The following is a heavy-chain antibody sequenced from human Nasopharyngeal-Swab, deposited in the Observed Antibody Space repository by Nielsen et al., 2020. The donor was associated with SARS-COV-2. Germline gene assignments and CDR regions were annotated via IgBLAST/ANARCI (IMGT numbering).Heavy chain of an antibody. V-gene: IGHV3-48*02. CDR2: ISSSSSTI. CDR3: ARRDTAMVLTDY. J-gene: IGHJ4*02. Sequence: WIRQPPGKGLEWVSYISSSSSTIYYADSVKGRFTISRDNAKNSLYLQMNSLRDEDTAVYHCARRDTAMVLTDYWGQGTLVTVSS. D-gene: IGHD5-18*01.